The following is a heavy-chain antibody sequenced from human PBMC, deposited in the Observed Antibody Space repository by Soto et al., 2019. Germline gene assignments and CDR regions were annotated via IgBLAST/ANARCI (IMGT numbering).Heavy chain of an antibody. CDR2: ISGSGGNT. D-gene: IGHD1-26*01. J-gene: IGHJ3*02. V-gene: IGHV3-23*01. CDR3: AKDRGSGNYGVNAFGI. Sequence: EVQVLESGGGLVQPGGSLRLSCAASGFTFSSYAMSWVRQAPGKGLEWVSTISGSGGNTYYADSVKGRFTISRDNSKNTAYLEKNRLGGEDTAIYYCAKDRGSGNYGVNAFGIWGQGTMVTVSS. CDR1: GFTFSSYA.